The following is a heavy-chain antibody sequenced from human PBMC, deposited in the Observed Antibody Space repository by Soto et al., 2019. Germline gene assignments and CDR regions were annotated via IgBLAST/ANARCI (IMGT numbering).Heavy chain of an antibody. V-gene: IGHV5-51*01. J-gene: IGHJ6*02. D-gene: IGHD3-3*01. Sequence: GESLKISCKGSGYSFTSYWIGWVRQMPGKGRGWMGIIYTYDSDTRYSPPFQGQVTISADNTISTAYPQWSSLKASDTAIYYCARQYYDFCSGYYYGMDVWGQGTTVTVSS. CDR2: IYTYDSDT. CDR3: ARQYYDFCSGYYYGMDV. CDR1: GYSFTSYW.